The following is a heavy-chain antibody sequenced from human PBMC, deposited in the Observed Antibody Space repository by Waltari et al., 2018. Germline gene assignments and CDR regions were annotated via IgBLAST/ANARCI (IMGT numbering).Heavy chain of an antibody. CDR2: VYYIENP. CDR3: ARQVNFWRGFDS. J-gene: IGHJ4*02. D-gene: IGHD3-3*01. V-gene: IGHV4-59*08. Sequence: QVLLQESGPGLVRPSETLSLTCNVSGGSFTSHYWSWIRQSPGKGLEWIGYVYYIENPNYNPSLKSRVTISADTSKNQFFLKLTSVTAADTAVYYCARQVNFWRGFDSWGQGTRVTVSS. CDR1: GGSFTSHY.